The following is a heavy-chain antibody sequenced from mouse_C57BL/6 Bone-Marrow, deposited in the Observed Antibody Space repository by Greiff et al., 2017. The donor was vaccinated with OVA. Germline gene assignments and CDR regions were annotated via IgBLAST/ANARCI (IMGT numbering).Heavy chain of an antibody. CDR1: GYTFTDYN. D-gene: IGHD1-1*01. CDR2: INPNNGGT. CDR3: ARQLLRYRYFDV. V-gene: IGHV1-18*01. J-gene: IGHJ1*03. Sequence: EVQLQQSGPELVKPGASVKIPCKASGYTFTDYNMDWVKQSHGKSLEWIGDINPNNGGTIYNQKFKGKATLTVDKSSSTAYMELRSLTSEDTAVYYCARQLLRYRYFDVWGTGTTVTVSS.